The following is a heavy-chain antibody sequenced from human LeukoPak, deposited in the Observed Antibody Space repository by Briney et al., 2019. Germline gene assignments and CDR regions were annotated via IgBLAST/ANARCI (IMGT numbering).Heavy chain of an antibody. CDR3: ARDPTPGAVVYFFDY. J-gene: IGHJ4*02. Sequence: GASVKVSRKASGYTFTGYFMHWVRQAPGQGLEWMGWINPNSGGTKFAQKFQGRVTMTRDTSISTAYMELSSLRSDDTAVYYCARDPTPGAVVYFFDYWGQGTVVTVSS. CDR1: GYTFTGYF. V-gene: IGHV1-2*02. CDR2: INPNSGGT. D-gene: IGHD3-22*01.